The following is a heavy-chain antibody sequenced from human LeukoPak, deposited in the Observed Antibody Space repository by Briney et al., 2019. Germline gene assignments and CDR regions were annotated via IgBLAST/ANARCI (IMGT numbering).Heavy chain of an antibody. J-gene: IGHJ3*02. V-gene: IGHV3-7*04. CDR1: GFTFSGYW. Sequence: GGSLRLSCAASGFTFSGYWMSWVRQAPGKGLEWVANIKQDGSEKHYVDSVKGRFTISRDNAKNSLFLQMNSLRAEDTAVYYCARDWQWQQLDGDAFDIWGQGTMVTVSS. CDR2: IKQDGSEK. D-gene: IGHD6-13*01. CDR3: ARDWQWQQLDGDAFDI.